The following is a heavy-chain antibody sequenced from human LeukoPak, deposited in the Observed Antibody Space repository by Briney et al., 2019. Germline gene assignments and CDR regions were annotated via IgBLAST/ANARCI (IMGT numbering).Heavy chain of an antibody. CDR3: ARGRYYDSSGLSFDY. Sequence: ASVKVSCKASGYTFTGYYMHWVRQAPGQGLEWMGWINPNSGGTNYAQKFQGRVTMTRDTSISTAYMELSRLRSNDTAVYYCARGRYYDSSGLSFDYWGQGTLVTVSS. D-gene: IGHD3-22*01. J-gene: IGHJ4*02. V-gene: IGHV1-2*02. CDR2: INPNSGGT. CDR1: GYTFTGYY.